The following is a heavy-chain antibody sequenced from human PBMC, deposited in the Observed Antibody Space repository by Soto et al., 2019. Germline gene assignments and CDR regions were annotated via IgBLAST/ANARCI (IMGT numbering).Heavy chain of an antibody. CDR1: GGTFSSYA. D-gene: IGHD3-9*01. CDR2: IIPIFGTA. J-gene: IGHJ5*02. CDR3: ARGVHYDILTGYWFDP. Sequence: SVKVSCKASGGTFSSYAISWVRQAPGQGLEWMGGIIPIFGTANYAQKFQSRVTITADESTSTAYMELSSLRSEDTAVYYCARGVHYDILTGYWFDPWGQGTLVTVSS. V-gene: IGHV1-69*13.